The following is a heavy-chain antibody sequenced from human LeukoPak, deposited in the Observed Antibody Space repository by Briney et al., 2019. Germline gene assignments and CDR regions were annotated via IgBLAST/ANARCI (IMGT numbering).Heavy chain of an antibody. J-gene: IGHJ3*02. V-gene: IGHV3-30*04. CDR2: ISYDGSNK. Sequence: PGGSLRLSCAASGFTFSSYAMHWVRQAPGKGLEWVAVISYDGSNKYYADSVKGRFTISRDNSKNTLYLQMNSLRAEDTAVYYCAKDHGCTSLSSGYCDAFDIWGQGTMVTVSS. D-gene: IGHD3-22*01. CDR1: GFTFSSYA. CDR3: AKDHGCTSLSSGYCDAFDI.